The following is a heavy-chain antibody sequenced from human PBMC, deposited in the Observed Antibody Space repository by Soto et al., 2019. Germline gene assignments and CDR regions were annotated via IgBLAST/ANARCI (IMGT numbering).Heavy chain of an antibody. D-gene: IGHD6-6*01. J-gene: IGHJ3*02. CDR2: ISSSSSYR. CDR3: ARVNTGIAAFNDPRDI. V-gene: IGHV3-21*01. Sequence: GGSLRLSCAASGFTFSNYSMNWVRQAPGKGLEWVSCISSSSSYRYNADAAKGRLTISRAKAKNSLYLQMNSMRPEETAVYYCARVNTGIAAFNDPRDIWGQGTMVTVSS. CDR1: GFTFSNYS.